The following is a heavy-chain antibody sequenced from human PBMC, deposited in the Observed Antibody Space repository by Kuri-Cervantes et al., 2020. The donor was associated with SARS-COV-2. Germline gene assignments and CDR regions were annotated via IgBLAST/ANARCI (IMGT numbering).Heavy chain of an antibody. CDR2: INHSGST. CDR1: GGSFRGYY. Sequence: SQTLSLTCAVYGGSFRGYYWSWIRQPPGKGLEWIGEINHSGSTNYNPSLKSRVTISVDTSKNQFSLKLSSVTAADTAVYYCARALYLVDYWGQGTLVTVSS. D-gene: IGHD2-8*01. J-gene: IGHJ4*02. CDR3: ARALYLVDY. V-gene: IGHV4-34*01.